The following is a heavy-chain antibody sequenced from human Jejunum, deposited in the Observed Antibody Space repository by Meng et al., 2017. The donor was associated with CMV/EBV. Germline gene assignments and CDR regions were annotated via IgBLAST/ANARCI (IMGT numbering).Heavy chain of an antibody. CDR1: GDGVSSNSAG. CDR3: ARGTWGFLDS. Sequence: ISGDGVSSNSAGWHWIRQSPSRGLEWLGRTYYRSKWINDYAGSVKSRITINPDTSRNQFSLQLNSVTPEDTAVYYCARGTWGFLDSWGQGTLVTVSS. V-gene: IGHV6-1*01. J-gene: IGHJ4*02. CDR2: TYYRSKWIN. D-gene: IGHD7-27*01.